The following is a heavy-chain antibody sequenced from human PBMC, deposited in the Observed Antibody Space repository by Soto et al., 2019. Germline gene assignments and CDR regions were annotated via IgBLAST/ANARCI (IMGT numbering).Heavy chain of an antibody. CDR3: ARRGQLDRSFYGMDV. CDR2: ISSSGSTI. J-gene: IGHJ6*02. D-gene: IGHD6-6*01. CDR1: GFTFSSYE. Sequence: GGSLRLSCAASGFTFSSYEMNWVRQAPGKGLEWVSYISSSGSTIYYADSVKGRFTISRDNAKNSLYLQMNSLRAEDTAVYYCARRGQLDRSFYGMDVWGQGTTVTVSS. V-gene: IGHV3-48*03.